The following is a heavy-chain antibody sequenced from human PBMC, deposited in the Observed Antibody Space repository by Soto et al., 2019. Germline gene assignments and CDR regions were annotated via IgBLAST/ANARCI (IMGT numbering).Heavy chain of an antibody. D-gene: IGHD2-15*01. V-gene: IGHV1-8*01. Sequence: ASVKVSCKASGYTFTSYDINWVRQATGQGLEWMGWMNPNSGNTGYAQKFQGRVTMTGNTSISTAYMELSSLRSEDTAVYYCARGSRVVVVAATLYYFDYWGQGTLVTVSS. CDR3: ARGSRVVVVAATLYYFDY. CDR2: MNPNSGNT. CDR1: GYTFTSYD. J-gene: IGHJ4*02.